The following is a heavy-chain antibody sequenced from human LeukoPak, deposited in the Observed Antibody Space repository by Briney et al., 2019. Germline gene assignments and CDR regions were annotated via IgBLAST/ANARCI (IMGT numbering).Heavy chain of an antibody. CDR1: GFTFSSYW. D-gene: IGHD5-18*01. CDR2: TNSDGSST. Sequence: PGGSVTLFCAASGFTFSSYWMHWVRQAPGKGLVWDSRTNSDGSSTIYADSVKGRFTISRDNAKNTLYLQMNSLRAEDTAVYYCARPLQYSYGYYFDYWGQGTVVTVSS. J-gene: IGHJ4*02. CDR3: ARPLQYSYGYYFDY. V-gene: IGHV3-74*01.